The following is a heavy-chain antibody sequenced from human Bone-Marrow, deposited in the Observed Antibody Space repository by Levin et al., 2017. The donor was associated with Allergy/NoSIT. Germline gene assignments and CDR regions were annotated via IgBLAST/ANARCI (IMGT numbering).Heavy chain of an antibody. Sequence: SCTVSGGSINSYFWSWIRQSPGKGLEWIGYIHHSGSTNYSPSLKSRVTISVDTSKNQFSLKLTSVTPADTAVYYLARGHGLHSDGPPRYYYGLDVWGQGSTVTVSS. D-gene: IGHD5-18*01. J-gene: IGHJ6*02. CDR3: ARGHGLHSDGPPRYYYGLDV. V-gene: IGHV4-59*12. CDR2: IHHSGST. CDR1: GGSINSYF.